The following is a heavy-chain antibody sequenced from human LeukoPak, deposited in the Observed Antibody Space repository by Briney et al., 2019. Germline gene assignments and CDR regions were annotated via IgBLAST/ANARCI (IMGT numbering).Heavy chain of an antibody. D-gene: IGHD1-1*01. CDR2: ISAYNTNT. J-gene: IGHJ4*02. CDR1: GYTFTSYG. CDR3: ARDSATIPHRGDY. Sequence: ASVKVSCKASGYTFTSYGISWVRQAPGQGLEWMAWISAYNTNTNYAQKFQGRVTMTTDTSTSTAYMELRSLRSDDTAVYYCARDSATIPHRGDYWGQGTLVTVSS. V-gene: IGHV1-18*01.